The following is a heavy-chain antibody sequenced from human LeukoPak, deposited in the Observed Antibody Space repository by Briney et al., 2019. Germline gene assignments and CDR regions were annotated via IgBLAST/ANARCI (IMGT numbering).Heavy chain of an antibody. CDR1: GFTFTSYW. V-gene: IGHV3-7*01. D-gene: IGHD4-17*01. J-gene: IGHJ5*02. CDR3: ARDLGYGALDP. CDR2: INPDGSQT. Sequence: GSLRLSCAASGFTFTSYWMNWVRQAPGKGLEWVALINPDGSQTNYVDSVKGRFTISRDNAENSLYLQMNSLRAEDTAVYYCARDLGYGALDPWGQGTLVTVSS.